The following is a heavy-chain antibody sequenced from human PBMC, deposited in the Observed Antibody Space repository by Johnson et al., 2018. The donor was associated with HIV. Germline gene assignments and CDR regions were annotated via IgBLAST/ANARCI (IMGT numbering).Heavy chain of an antibody. J-gene: IGHJ3*01. Sequence: QVQLVESGGGLVQPGGSLKLSCAASGFTFSTYGMHWVRQAPGKGLEWVAVTSYDGSNKYYADSVKGRFTISRDNAKNSLYLQMNSLRAEDTAVYYCARSGWADDAFDGWGQGTMVTVSS. V-gene: IGHV3-33*05. D-gene: IGHD3-10*01. CDR2: TSYDGSNK. CDR3: ARSGWADDAFDG. CDR1: GFTFSTYG.